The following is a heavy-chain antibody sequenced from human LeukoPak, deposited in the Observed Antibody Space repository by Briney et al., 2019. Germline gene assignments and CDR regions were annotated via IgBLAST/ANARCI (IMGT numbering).Heavy chain of an antibody. Sequence: SEALSLTCTVSGRPLSAYYWSWIRQPPGKGLEWIGYIYTSGGTNYIPSLKGRVTISIDTSKNQFSLKLSSVTAADSAVYYCARLTRLSTSPDRYYLDYWGQGTLVTVSS. D-gene: IGHD6-6*01. CDR1: GRPLSAYY. J-gene: IGHJ4*02. CDR3: ARLTRLSTSPDRYYLDY. CDR2: IYTSGGT. V-gene: IGHV4-4*09.